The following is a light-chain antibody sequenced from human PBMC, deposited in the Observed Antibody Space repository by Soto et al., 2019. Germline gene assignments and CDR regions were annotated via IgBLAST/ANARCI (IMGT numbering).Light chain of an antibody. V-gene: IGKV3-15*01. CDR1: QSVSSN. J-gene: IGKJ2*01. CDR2: GAS. CDR3: QHYNNWPRYT. Sequence: EIVMTQSPATLSVSPGERATLSCRASQSVSSNLAWYQQKPGQAPRLLIYGASTSATGIPARFSGSGSGTEFTLTISSLQSEDFPVYYCQHYNNWPRYTFGQGTKLEIK.